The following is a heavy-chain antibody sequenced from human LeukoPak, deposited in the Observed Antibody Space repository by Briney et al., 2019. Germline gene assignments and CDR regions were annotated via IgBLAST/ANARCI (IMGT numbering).Heavy chain of an antibody. CDR1: GFTFSSYG. Sequence: RSLRLSCAASGFTFSSYGMHWVRQAPGTGLEWVAVISYDGSNKYYADSGKGRFTISRDNSKNTLYLQMNTLRAEDTAVYYCAKDRVYIAVASTTADPWGQGTLVTVSS. J-gene: IGHJ5*02. D-gene: IGHD6-19*01. V-gene: IGHV3-30*18. CDR2: ISYDGSNK. CDR3: AKDRVYIAVASTTADP.